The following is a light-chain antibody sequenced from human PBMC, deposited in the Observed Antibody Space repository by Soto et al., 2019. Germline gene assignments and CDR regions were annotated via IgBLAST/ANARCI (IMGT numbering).Light chain of an antibody. J-gene: IGKJ1*01. CDR1: QSVSSSY. Sequence: EIVLTHSPGTLSFSPLERXTLXGPTSQSVSSSYLAWYQQKPGQAPRLLIFATSRRATDIPDRFSGSGSGTDFTLAIRRLEPEDFAVYYCHQFGYSPRTFGQGTKVDIK. CDR3: HQFGYSPRT. CDR2: ATS. V-gene: IGKV3-20*01.